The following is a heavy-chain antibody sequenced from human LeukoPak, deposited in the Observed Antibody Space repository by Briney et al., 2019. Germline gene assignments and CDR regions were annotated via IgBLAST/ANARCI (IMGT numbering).Heavy chain of an antibody. Sequence: GGSLRLSCAASGFTLSSYEMNWVRLAPGKGLEWISYISRTGNSIYYADSVKGRFTISRDSAKNSLYLQMNSLRAEDTGVYYCAREPSNYYFDYWGQGTLITVSS. J-gene: IGHJ4*02. V-gene: IGHV3-48*03. D-gene: IGHD4-11*01. CDR2: ISRTGNSI. CDR3: AREPSNYYFDY. CDR1: GFTLSSYE.